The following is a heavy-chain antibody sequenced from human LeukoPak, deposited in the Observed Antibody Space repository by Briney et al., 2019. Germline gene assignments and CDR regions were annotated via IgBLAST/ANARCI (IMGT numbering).Heavy chain of an antibody. D-gene: IGHD6-13*01. Sequence: SETLSLTCAVSVYSISSGYYWGWIRQPPGKGLEWIGSIYHSGSTYYNPSLKSRVTISVDTSKNQFSLKLSSVTAADTAVYYCARGIAAAGSGYWGQGTLVTVSS. J-gene: IGHJ4*02. CDR1: VYSISSGYY. CDR2: IYHSGST. CDR3: ARGIAAAGSGY. V-gene: IGHV4-38-2*01.